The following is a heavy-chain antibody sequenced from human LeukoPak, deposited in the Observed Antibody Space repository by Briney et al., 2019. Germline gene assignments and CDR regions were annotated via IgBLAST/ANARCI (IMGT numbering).Heavy chain of an antibody. Sequence: GGSLRLSCAVSGFTFRNYAVSWVRQAPGKGLEWVSTIGGSGGNTYYADSVKGRFTISRDNSKNTLYLQMNSLRAEDTAVYYCAKNHDFWSGYSDWGQGTLVTVSS. CDR2: IGGSGGNT. J-gene: IGHJ4*02. CDR1: GFTFRNYA. D-gene: IGHD3-3*01. V-gene: IGHV3-23*01. CDR3: AKNHDFWSGYSD.